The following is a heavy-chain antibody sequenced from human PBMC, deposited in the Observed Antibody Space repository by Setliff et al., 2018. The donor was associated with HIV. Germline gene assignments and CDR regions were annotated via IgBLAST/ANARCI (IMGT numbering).Heavy chain of an antibody. Sequence: PGGSLRLSCAASGLMFSTYWMSWVRQAPGKGLEWVANIRQDGNEKYYVDSVKGRFTISRDNAKNSLYLHMNSLRDEDTAVYFCARVDFWSGHAFYMDVWGKGTTVTVSS. CDR1: GLMFSTYW. D-gene: IGHD3-3*01. V-gene: IGHV3-7*01. CDR3: ARVDFWSGHAFYMDV. CDR2: IRQDGNEK. J-gene: IGHJ6*03.